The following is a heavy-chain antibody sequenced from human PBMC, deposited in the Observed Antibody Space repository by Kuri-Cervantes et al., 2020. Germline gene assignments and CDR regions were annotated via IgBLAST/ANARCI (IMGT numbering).Heavy chain of an antibody. CDR3: AKQVAAADNYYYYGMDV. J-gene: IGHJ6*02. CDR1: GSTFDDYG. D-gene: IGHD6-13*01. V-gene: IGHV3-20*04. Sequence: GGSLRLSCAASGSTFDDYGMSWVRQAPGKGLEWVSGINWNSGSIGYADSVKGRFTISRDNAKNSLYLQMNSLRAEDTALYYCAKQVAAADNYYYYGMDVWGQGTTVTVSS. CDR2: INWNSGSI.